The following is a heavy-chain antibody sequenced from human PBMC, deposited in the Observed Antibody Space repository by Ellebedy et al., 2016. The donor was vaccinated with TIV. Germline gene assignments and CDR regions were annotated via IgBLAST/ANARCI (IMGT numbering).Heavy chain of an antibody. CDR3: ARDSSGWFEFDS. CDR2: ISKSGGST. J-gene: IGHJ4*02. Sequence: GESLKISXEASGFTFSSYAMNWVRQAPGKGLEWVSSISKSGGSTFNADSVKGRFTISRDNSYNTLYLQMNSLRAEDTAVYYCARDSSGWFEFDSWGQGTLVTVSS. CDR1: GFTFSSYA. V-gene: IGHV3-23*01. D-gene: IGHD6-19*01.